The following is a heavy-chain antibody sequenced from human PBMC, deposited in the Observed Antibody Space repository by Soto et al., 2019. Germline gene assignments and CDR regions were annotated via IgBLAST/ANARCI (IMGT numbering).Heavy chain of an antibody. Sequence: EVQLVESGGGPVRPGGSLKLSCAASGFNFITYSLSWVRQAPGKGLEWVASISSSAVYIDYADSVKGRFTISRDNANNSLYLQMNSLRAEDTATYHCVRDGLDYYDTERMYFDNWGQVTLVTVSS. D-gene: IGHD3-22*01. V-gene: IGHV3-21*01. CDR3: VRDGLDYYDTERMYFDN. CDR1: GFNFITYS. J-gene: IGHJ4*02. CDR2: ISSSAVYI.